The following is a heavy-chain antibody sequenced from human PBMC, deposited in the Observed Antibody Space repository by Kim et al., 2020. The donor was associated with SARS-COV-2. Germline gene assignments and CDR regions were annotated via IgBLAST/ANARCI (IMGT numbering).Heavy chain of an antibody. CDR1: GYTFTNYA. D-gene: IGHD3-9*01. Sequence: ASVKVSCKASGYTFTNYAIHWVRQAPGQRLEWMGWINAGNGKTKYSDNLQGRVTMTRGTSASTAYMELTSLRSEDTAVYYCARTNYDFLTGYSYWYFDLW. CDR3: ARTNYDFLTGYSYWYFDL. V-gene: IGHV1-3*01. J-gene: IGHJ2*01. CDR2: INAGNGKT.